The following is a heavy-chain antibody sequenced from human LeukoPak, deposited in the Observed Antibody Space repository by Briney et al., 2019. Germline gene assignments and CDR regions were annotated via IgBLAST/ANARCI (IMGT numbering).Heavy chain of an antibody. Sequence: SETLSLTCAVYGGSFSGYYWSWIRQPPGKGLEWIGEINHSGSTNYNPSLKSRVTISVDTSKNQFSLKLSSVTAADTAVYYCARDTDCSSTSCYVNALDYWGQGTLVTVSS. CDR2: INHSGST. J-gene: IGHJ4*02. CDR1: GGSFSGYY. V-gene: IGHV4-34*01. D-gene: IGHD2-2*01. CDR3: ARDTDCSSTSCYVNALDY.